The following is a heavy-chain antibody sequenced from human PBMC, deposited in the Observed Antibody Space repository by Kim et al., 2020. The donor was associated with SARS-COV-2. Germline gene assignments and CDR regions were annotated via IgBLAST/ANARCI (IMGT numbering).Heavy chain of an antibody. CDR2: ISWNSGSI. CDR3: ANTLPTIAAAGTSVY. CDR1: GFTFDDYA. J-gene: IGHJ4*02. V-gene: IGHV3-9*01. Sequence: GGSLRLSCAASGFTFDDYAMHWVRQAPGKGLEWVSGISWNSGSIGYADSVKGRFTISRDNAKNSLYLQMNSLRAEDTALYYCANTLPTIAAAGTSVYWGQGTLVTVSS. D-gene: IGHD6-13*01.